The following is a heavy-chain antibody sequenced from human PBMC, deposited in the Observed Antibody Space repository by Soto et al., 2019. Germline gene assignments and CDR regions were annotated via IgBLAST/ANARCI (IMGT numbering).Heavy chain of an antibody. CDR3: AREDRIKWLQDYYYYMDV. CDR2: INSDGSST. CDR1: GFTFSSYW. J-gene: IGHJ6*03. Sequence: PGGSLRLSCAASGFTFSSYWMHWVRQAPGKGLVWVSRINSDGSSTSYADSVKGRFTISRDNAKNTLYLQMNSLRAEDTAVYYCAREDRIKWLQDYYYYMDVWGKGTTVTVSS. V-gene: IGHV3-74*01. D-gene: IGHD3-22*01.